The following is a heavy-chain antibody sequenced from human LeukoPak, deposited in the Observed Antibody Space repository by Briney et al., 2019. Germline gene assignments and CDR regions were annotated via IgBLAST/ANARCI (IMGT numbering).Heavy chain of an antibody. Sequence: GGSLRLSCAASGFTFSSYGMHWVRQAPGKGLEWVAVISYDGSNKYYADSVKGRFTISRDNSKNTLYLQMNSLRAEDTAVYYCAKLRIVGATTRYDYRGQGTLVTVSS. CDR1: GFTFSSYG. CDR3: AKLRIVGATTRYDY. CDR2: ISYDGSNK. D-gene: IGHD1-26*01. V-gene: IGHV3-30*18. J-gene: IGHJ4*02.